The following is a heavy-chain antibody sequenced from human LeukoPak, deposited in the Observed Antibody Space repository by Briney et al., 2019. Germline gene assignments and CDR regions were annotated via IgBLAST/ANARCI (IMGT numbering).Heavy chain of an antibody. V-gene: IGHV3-23*01. J-gene: IGHJ4*02. CDR3: AKGSHVSSSVGFDY. CDR1: GFTFSSYA. Sequence: GGSLRLSCAASGFTFSSYAMSWARQAPGKGLEWVSAISGSGGSTYYADSVKGRFTISRDNSKNTLYLQMNSLRAEDTAVYYCAKGSHVSSSVGFDYWGQGTLVTVSS. CDR2: ISGSGGST. D-gene: IGHD6-13*01.